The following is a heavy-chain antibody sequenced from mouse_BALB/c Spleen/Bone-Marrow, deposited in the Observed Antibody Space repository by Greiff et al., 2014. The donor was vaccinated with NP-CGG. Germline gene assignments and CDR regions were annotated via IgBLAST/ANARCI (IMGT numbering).Heavy chain of an antibody. CDR2: INPSTGYT. Sequence: QVQLQQPGAELAKPGASVKMSCKASGYTFTRYWMHWVKQRPGQGLEWIGYINPSTGYTEYNQKFKDKATLTADKSSSTAYMQLSSLTSEDSAVYYCVCGNYYLAYWGQGTLVTVS. D-gene: IGHD2-1*01. V-gene: IGHV1-7*01. CDR1: GYTFTRYW. J-gene: IGHJ3*01. CDR3: VCGNYYLAY.